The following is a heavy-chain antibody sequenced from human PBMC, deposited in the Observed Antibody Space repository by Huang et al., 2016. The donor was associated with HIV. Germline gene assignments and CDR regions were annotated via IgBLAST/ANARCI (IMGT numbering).Heavy chain of an antibody. CDR3: AREKAADSAWYGVYYFDY. D-gene: IGHD6-19*01. CDR1: GGSFSGYY. J-gene: IGHJ4*02. Sequence: QVQLRPWGAGLVKPSETLSLTCAVYGGSFSGYYWTWIRQSPGKGLEWIGVINHIGKTHYQLSRKSSVMISKDTAKNQFYLQLTSVSAADTGVYFCAREKAADSAWYGVYYFDYWGEGALVTVTS. CDR2: INHIGKT. V-gene: IGHV4-34*01.